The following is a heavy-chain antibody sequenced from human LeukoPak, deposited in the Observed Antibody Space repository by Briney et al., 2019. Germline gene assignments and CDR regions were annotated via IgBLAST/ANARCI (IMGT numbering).Heavy chain of an antibody. Sequence: SETLSLTCAVYGGSFSGYYWSWIRQPPRKGLEWMGEINHSGSTNNNPSPKSRVTISVDTSKNLYSLKLSSVTAANTAVYYCARGGPSRSYYDFWSGRPDHDAFDIWGQGTMVTVSS. CDR1: GGSFSGYY. CDR3: ARGGPSRSYYDFWSGRPDHDAFDI. D-gene: IGHD3-3*01. CDR2: INHSGST. V-gene: IGHV4-34*01. J-gene: IGHJ3*02.